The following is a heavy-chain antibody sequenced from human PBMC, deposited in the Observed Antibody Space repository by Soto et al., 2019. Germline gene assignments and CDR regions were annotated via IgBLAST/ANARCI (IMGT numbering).Heavy chain of an antibody. CDR2: IYPGDSDT. D-gene: IGHD1-1*01. V-gene: IGHV5-51*01. Sequence: GEALKVSGKGSGYSFTSYWIGWVRQMPGKGLECMGIIYPGDSDTRYSPSFQGQVTISADKSISTAYLQWSSLKASDTAMYYCARGDWNDAFDIWGQGTMVTVSS. CDR3: ARGDWNDAFDI. J-gene: IGHJ3*02. CDR1: GYSFTSYW.